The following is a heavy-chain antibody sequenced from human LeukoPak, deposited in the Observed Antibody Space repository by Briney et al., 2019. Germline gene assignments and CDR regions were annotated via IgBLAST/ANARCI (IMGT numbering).Heavy chain of an antibody. CDR1: GGSISSYY. J-gene: IGHJ3*02. V-gene: IGHV4-59*01. CDR2: IYYSGST. CDR3: AREGPLDAFDI. Sequence: SETLSLTCTVSGGSISSYYWSWIRQPPGKGLEWIGYIYYSGSTNYNPSLKSRVTISVDTSKNQFSLKLSSVTAADTAVYYCAREGPLDAFDIWGQGTMVTVSP.